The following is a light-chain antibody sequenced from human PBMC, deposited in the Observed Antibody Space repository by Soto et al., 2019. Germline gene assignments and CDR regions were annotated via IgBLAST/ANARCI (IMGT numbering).Light chain of an antibody. Sequence: QSALTQPASLSGSPGQSITISCTGTSSDVGGYNYVSWFQQHPGKAPKLMICEVSNRPSGVSNRFSGSKSANTASLTISGLQAEDEAEYYCSSYTRSSTWVFGGGTKVTVL. V-gene: IGLV2-14*01. J-gene: IGLJ3*02. CDR2: EVS. CDR1: SSDVGGYNY. CDR3: SSYTRSSTWV.